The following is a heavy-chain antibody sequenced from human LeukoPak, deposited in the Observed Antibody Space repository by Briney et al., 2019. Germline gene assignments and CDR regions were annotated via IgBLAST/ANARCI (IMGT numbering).Heavy chain of an antibody. V-gene: IGHV3-53*01. CDR1: GFTVRNNY. J-gene: IGHJ4*02. Sequence: GGSLELPCQASGFTVRNNYMSGFGQAPGKGRKWFSVIYSGDGTYYADSVKGRFTISRDSSKNTLFLQMNSLRAEDTAVYFCARDQKGPETWGQGTLVAVSS. CDR2: IYSGDGT. D-gene: IGHD1-14*01. CDR3: ARDQKGPET.